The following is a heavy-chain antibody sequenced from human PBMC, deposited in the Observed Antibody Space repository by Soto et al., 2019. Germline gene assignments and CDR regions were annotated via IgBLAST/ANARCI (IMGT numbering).Heavy chain of an antibody. J-gene: IGHJ5*02. CDR1: GYTFTDYR. CDR3: AREGGSETLQPSYNWFDT. V-gene: IGHV1-2*02. Sequence: ASVKVSCKASGYTFTDYRIHWVRQAPGQGLEFMGWINANNGGAGSAQQFQGRVTVTRDTSITTVYMELSNLRSDDTAVYYCAREGGSETLQPSYNWFDTWRQGTLVTVSS. D-gene: IGHD6-25*01. CDR2: INANNGGA.